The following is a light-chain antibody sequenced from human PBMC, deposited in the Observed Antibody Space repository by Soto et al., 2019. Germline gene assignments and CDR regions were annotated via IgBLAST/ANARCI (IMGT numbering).Light chain of an antibody. V-gene: IGKV1-27*01. CDR2: AAS. Sequence: DIQMTHSASALSASVGGRVTITCRASQGISNFLAWYQQKPGKGPELLIYAASTLQSGVPSRFSGSGSGTDFTLTISSLQPEDVATYFCQKYNSAPQTFGQGTKVDIK. CDR3: QKYNSAPQT. CDR1: QGISNF. J-gene: IGKJ1*01.